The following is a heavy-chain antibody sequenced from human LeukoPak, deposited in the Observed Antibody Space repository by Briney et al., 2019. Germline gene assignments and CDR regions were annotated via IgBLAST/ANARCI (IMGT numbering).Heavy chain of an antibody. CDR3: ARNHPRYYGSGSYRLSFDP. CDR2: IYYSGST. J-gene: IGHJ5*02. CDR1: SYSLSSGYY. D-gene: IGHD3-10*01. V-gene: IGHV4-61*01. Sequence: PSETLSLTCTVSSYSLSSGYYWGWVRPPPGTGLEWIGYIYYSGSTNYNPSLKSRVTISVDTSKNQFSLKLSSVTAADTAVYYCARNHPRYYGSGSYRLSFDPWGQGTLVTVSS.